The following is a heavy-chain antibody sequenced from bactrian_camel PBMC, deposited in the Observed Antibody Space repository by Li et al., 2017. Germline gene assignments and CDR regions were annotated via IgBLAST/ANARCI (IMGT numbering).Heavy chain of an antibody. J-gene: IGHJ4*01. D-gene: IGHD2*01. CDR2: IYSDGSNT. V-gene: IGHV3S6*01. CDR3: AADTVRGDYCYAPRY. CDR1: GFTFTNYW. Sequence: HVQLVESGGGLVQPGGSLRLSCAASGFTFTNYWMHWVRQAPGKGLEWVSSIYSDGSNTRYSDSVKGRFTMSRDSAKKIVYLQMNSLRPVDTAMYYCAADTVRGDYCYAPRYWGQGTQVTVS.